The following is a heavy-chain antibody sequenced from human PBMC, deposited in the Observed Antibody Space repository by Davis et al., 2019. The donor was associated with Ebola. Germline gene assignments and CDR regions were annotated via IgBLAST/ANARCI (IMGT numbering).Heavy chain of an antibody. CDR1: GFTFSTYD. J-gene: IGHJ4*02. CDR2: ISGGGSTM. D-gene: IGHD3-10*01. CDR3: ARDWFGETD. Sequence: GESLKISCAASGFTFSTYDMNWVRQAPGKGLEWLSKISGGGSTMYYADCAKGRFTISRENAKNSLYLQMNSLRDEDTAVYYCARDWFGETDWGQGTLVTVSS. V-gene: IGHV3-48*02.